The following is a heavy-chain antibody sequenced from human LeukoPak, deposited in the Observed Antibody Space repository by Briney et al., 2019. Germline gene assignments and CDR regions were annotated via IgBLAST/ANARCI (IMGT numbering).Heavy chain of an antibody. CDR3: ARDHYCSGGSCYWRFDY. Sequence: ASVTVSCTASGYTFTNYYIHWVRQAPGQGLEWMGWINPNSGGTNYAQKFQGRVTMTRDTSISTAYMELSRLRSDDTAVYYCARDHYCSGGSCYWRFDYWGRGTLVTVSS. D-gene: IGHD2-15*01. CDR2: INPNSGGT. CDR1: GYTFTNYY. J-gene: IGHJ4*02. V-gene: IGHV1-2*02.